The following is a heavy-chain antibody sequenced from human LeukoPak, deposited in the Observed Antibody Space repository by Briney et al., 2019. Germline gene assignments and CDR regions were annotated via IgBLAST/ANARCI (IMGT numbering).Heavy chain of an antibody. CDR3: ARALRELTGYQTLFDY. CDR1: GYTFTSYG. CDR2: ISAYNGNT. Sequence: GASVKVSCKASGYTFTSYGISWVRQAPGQGLEWMGWISAYNGNTNYAQKLQGRVTMTTDTSTSTAYMELRSLRSDDTAVYYCARALRELTGYQTLFDYWGQGTLVTVSS. J-gene: IGHJ4*02. V-gene: IGHV1-18*01. D-gene: IGHD3-9*01.